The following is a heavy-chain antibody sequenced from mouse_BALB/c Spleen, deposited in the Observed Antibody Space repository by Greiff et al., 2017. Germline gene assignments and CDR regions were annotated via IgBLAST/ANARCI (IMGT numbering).Heavy chain of an antibody. V-gene: IGHV5-6-5*01. D-gene: IGHD2-1*01. CDR1: GFTFSSYA. CDR3: ARASVYGNYDY. CDR2: ISSGGST. J-gene: IGHJ2*01. Sequence: LQQSGGGLVKPGGSLKLSCAASGFTFSSYAMSWVRQTPEKRLEWVASISSGGSTYYPDSVKGRFTISRDNARNILYLQMSSLRSEDTAMYYCARASVYGNYDYWGQGTTLTVSS.